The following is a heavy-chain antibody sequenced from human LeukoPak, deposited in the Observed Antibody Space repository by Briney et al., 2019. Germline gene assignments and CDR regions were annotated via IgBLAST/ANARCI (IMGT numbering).Heavy chain of an antibody. CDR2: IYYSGTT. CDR3: AKGAGGFSYYNWFDP. CDR1: GGSISSSPYY. Sequence: SETLSLTCTVSGGSISSSPYYWGWIRQPPGKGLEWIGSIYYSGTTHYNPSLESRVTISVDTSKNQFPLKLASVTAADTAIYYCAKGAGGFSYYNWFDPWGQGTLVSVSS. J-gene: IGHJ5*02. V-gene: IGHV4-39*06. D-gene: IGHD5-18*01.